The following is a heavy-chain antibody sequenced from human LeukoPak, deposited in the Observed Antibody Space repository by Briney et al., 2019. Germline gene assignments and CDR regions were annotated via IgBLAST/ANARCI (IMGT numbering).Heavy chain of an antibody. V-gene: IGHV3-48*03. CDR3: ARGGYSSGWYNWFDP. D-gene: IGHD6-19*01. CDR2: ISSSGSTI. CDR1: GFTFSSYE. J-gene: IGHJ5*02. Sequence: GGSLRLSCAASGFTFSSYEMNWVRQAPGKGLEWVSYISSSGSTIHYADSVKGRFTISRDNAKNSLYLQMNSLRAEDTAVYYCARGGYSSGWYNWFDPWGQGTLVTVSS.